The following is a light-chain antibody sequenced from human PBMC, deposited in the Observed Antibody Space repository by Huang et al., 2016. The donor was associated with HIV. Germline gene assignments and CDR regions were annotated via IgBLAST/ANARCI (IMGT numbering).Light chain of an antibody. CDR3: QQYGSSPYT. CDR2: GAS. CDR1: QSVSSSY. V-gene: IGKV3-20*01. J-gene: IGKJ2*01. Sequence: EIVLTQSPGTLSLSPGERATLSCRASQSVSSSYLAWYQQKPGQAPRLLIYGASNRATGIPDRFSGSGSGTDFALTINRLEPEDSAVYYCQQYGSSPYTFGQGTKLEIK.